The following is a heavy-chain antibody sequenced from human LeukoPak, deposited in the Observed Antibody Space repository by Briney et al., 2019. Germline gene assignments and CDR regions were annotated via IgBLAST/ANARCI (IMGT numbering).Heavy chain of an antibody. CDR2: IRYDGSNK. CDR3: AKEEEAVAALPVYGMDV. CDR1: GFTFSSYA. J-gene: IGHJ6*02. V-gene: IGHV3-30*02. D-gene: IGHD6-19*01. Sequence: GGSLRLSCAASGFTFSSYAMSWVRQAPGKGLEWVAFIRYDGSNKYYADSVKGRFTISRDNSKNTLYLQMNSLRAEDTAVYYCAKEEEAVAALPVYGMDVWGQGTTVTVSS.